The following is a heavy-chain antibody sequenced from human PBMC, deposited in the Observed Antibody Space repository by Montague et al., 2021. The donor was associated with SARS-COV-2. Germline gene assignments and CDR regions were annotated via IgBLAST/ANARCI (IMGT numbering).Heavy chain of an antibody. Sequence: RLSLSASGFTFSSYWMHWVRQAPGKGLVWVSRINSDGSSTSYADSVKGRFTISRDNAKNTLYLQMNSLRAEDTAVYYCAREMGSSLGGYYYGMDVWGQGTTVTVSS. J-gene: IGHJ6*02. D-gene: IGHD6-6*01. CDR3: AREMGSSLGGYYYGMDV. CDR2: INSDGSST. V-gene: IGHV3-74*01. CDR1: GFTFSSYW.